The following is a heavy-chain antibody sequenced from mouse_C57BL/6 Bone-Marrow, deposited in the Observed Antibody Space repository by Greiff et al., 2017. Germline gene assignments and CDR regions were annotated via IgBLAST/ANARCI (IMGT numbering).Heavy chain of an antibody. CDR1: GYTFTSYG. CDR2: IYPRSGNT. Sequence: VQLQQSGAELARPGASVKLSCKASGYTFTSYGISWVKQRTGQGLEWIGEIYPRSGNTYYNEKFKGKATLTADKSSSTAYMELRSLTSEDSAVYFCERLELDYDDFDYWGQGTTLTVSS. V-gene: IGHV1-81*01. J-gene: IGHJ2*01. D-gene: IGHD2-4*01. CDR3: ERLELDYDDFDY.